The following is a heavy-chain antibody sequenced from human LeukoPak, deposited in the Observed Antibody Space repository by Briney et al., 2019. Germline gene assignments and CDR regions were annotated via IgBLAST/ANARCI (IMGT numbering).Heavy chain of an antibody. V-gene: IGHV4-59*01. CDR2: VYYSGTT. CDR1: GGSISSYY. J-gene: IGHJ4*02. CDR3: AGAPWGPFDF. Sequence: AETLSLTCTVSGGSISSYYWSWMRQPPGKGREWIGNVYYSGTTKYNRSLKSRVTISLDTSRNQFSLKLNSVTDADAAVYFCAGAPWGPFDFWDQGTLVTVSS. D-gene: IGHD7-27*01.